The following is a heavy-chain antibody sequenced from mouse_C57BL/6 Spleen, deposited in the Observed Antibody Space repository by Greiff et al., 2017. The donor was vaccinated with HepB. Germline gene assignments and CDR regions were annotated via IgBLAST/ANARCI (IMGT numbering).Heavy chain of an antibody. CDR3: ATTVVAKGFAY. CDR2: IDPSDSYT. J-gene: IGHJ3*01. Sequence: VQLQQSGAELVKPGASVKLSCKASGYTFTSYWMQWVKQRPGQGLEWIGEIDPSDSYTNYNQKFKGKATLTVDTSSSTAYIQLSSLTSEDSAVDYCATTVVAKGFAYWGQGTLVTVSA. D-gene: IGHD1-1*01. CDR1: GYTFTSYW. V-gene: IGHV1-50*01.